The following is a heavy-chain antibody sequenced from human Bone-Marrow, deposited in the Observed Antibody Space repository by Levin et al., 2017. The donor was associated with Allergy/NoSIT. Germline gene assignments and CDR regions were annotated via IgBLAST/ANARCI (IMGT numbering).Heavy chain of an antibody. J-gene: IGHJ6*02. D-gene: IGHD3-9*01. CDR1: GSSISSGYY. CDR2: IYHSGST. CDR3: ARVGSDILTGYYVYYYDGMDV. Sequence: SETLSLTCTVSGSSISSGYYWGWIRQPPGKGLEWIGSIYHSGSTYYNPSLKSRVTISVDTSKNQFSLKLSSVTAADTAVYYCARVGSDILTGYYVYYYDGMDVWGQGTTVTVSS. V-gene: IGHV4-38-2*02.